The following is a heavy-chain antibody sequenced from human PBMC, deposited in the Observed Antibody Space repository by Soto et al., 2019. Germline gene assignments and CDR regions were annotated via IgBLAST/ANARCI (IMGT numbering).Heavy chain of an antibody. CDR3: ASTKRKAIAEAVTDSYGMDV. CDR2: ISAYNGNT. D-gene: IGHD6-13*01. V-gene: IGHV1-18*01. Sequence: QVQLVQSGAEVKKPGASVKVSCKASGYTFISYGISWVRQAPGQGLEWMGWISAYNGNTNYAQKFQGRVTMSTDTSKSTAYMELRSLRSDDTAVYYCASTKRKAIAEAVTDSYGMDVWGQGTTVTVSS. CDR1: GYTFISYG. J-gene: IGHJ6*02.